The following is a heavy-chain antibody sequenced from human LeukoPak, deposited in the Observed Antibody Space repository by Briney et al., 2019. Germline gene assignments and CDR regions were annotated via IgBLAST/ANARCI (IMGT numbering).Heavy chain of an antibody. Sequence: SETLSLTCAVYGGSFSGYYWSWVRQPPGKGLEWVGEINHSGSTYYNTSLKSSVTISVDTSKNQFSLKLSSVTAAYTAVYYCARTRHDLWSGYYNRSFDPWGQGTLLTVSS. V-gene: IGHV4-34*01. CDR3: ARTRHDLWSGYYNRSFDP. CDR1: GGSFSGYY. J-gene: IGHJ5*02. D-gene: IGHD3-3*01. CDR2: INHSGST.